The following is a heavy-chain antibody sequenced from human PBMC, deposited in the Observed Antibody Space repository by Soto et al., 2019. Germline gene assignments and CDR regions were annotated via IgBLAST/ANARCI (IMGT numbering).Heavy chain of an antibody. J-gene: IGHJ4*02. D-gene: IGHD3-9*01. CDR2: IKQDGSEK. V-gene: IGHV3-7*03. CDR3: ARDRAYYDILTGYQTDPSLFDY. CDR1: GFTFSSYW. Sequence: PGGSLRLSCAASGFTFSSYWMSWVRQAPGKGLEWVANIKQDGSEKYYVDSVKGRFTISRDNAKNSLYLQMNSLRAEDTAVYYCARDRAYYDILTGYQTDPSLFDYWGQGTLVTVS.